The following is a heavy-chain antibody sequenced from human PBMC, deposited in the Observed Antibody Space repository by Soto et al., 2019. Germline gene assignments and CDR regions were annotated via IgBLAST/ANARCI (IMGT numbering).Heavy chain of an antibody. CDR1: GYTFTSYG. CDR3: ATRSAGFDY. CDR2: ITTDKGKT. V-gene: IGHV1-18*01. J-gene: IGHJ4*02. Sequence: QVQLVQSGPEVKKPGASVKVSCKTSGYTFTSYGISWVRQAPGQGLEWMGWITTDKGKTTYAQKFQGRVTMTTDTATSTADMELRSLRSDDTAVYYCATRSAGFDYWGQGTLVAVSS.